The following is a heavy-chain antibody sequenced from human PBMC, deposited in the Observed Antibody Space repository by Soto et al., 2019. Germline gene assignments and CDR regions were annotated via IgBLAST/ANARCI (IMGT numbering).Heavy chain of an antibody. CDR1: GFTFSSYG. Sequence: GGSLRLSCAASGFTFSSYGMHWVRQAPGKGLEWVAVVTFEGSNKYYADSVRGRFTISRDNSKNSLYLQMNSLRVEDTAVYYCARDWTYFNDNSGYHEYWGQGTLVTVSS. CDR2: VTFEGSNK. D-gene: IGHD3-22*01. J-gene: IGHJ4*02. V-gene: IGHV3-30*03. CDR3: ARDWTYFNDNSGYHEY.